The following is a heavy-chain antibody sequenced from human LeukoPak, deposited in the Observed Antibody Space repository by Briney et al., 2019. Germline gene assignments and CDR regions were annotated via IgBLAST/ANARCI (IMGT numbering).Heavy chain of an antibody. CDR1: GGSFSGYY. J-gene: IGHJ4*02. Sequence: PSETPSLTCAVYGGSFSGYYWSWIRQPPGKGLEWIGEINHSGSTNYNPSLKSRVTISVDTSKNQFSLKLSSVTAADAAVYYCARVTSYYDTKGLDYWGQGTLVTVSS. D-gene: IGHD3-22*01. V-gene: IGHV4-34*01. CDR2: INHSGST. CDR3: ARVTSYYDTKGLDY.